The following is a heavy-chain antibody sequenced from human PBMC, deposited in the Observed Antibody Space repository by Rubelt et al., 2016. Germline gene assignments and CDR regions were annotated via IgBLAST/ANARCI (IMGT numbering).Heavy chain of an antibody. D-gene: IGHD6-13*01. CDR3: ARVISGVEYSSSWHFDY. V-gene: IGHV1-3*01. J-gene: IGHJ4*02. CDR2: IHAGNGNT. CDR1: GYTFTSYA. Sequence: QVQLVQSGAEVKKPGASVKVSCKASGYTFTSYAMHWVRQAPGQRLEWMGWIHAGNGNTKYSQKFQGRVTITRETSESTAYMELSSLRSEDTAVYYCARVISGVEYSSSWHFDYWGQGTLVTVSS.